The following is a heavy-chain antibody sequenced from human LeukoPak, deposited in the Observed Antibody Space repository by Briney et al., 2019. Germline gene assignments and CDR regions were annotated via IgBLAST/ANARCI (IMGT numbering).Heavy chain of an antibody. D-gene: IGHD1-26*01. V-gene: IGHV3-48*01. CDR1: GFTFSSYS. CDR2: ISSSSSTI. Sequence: GGSLRLSCAASGFTFSSYSMNWVRQAPGKGLEWVSYISSSSSTIYYADSVKGRFTISRDNAKNSLYLQMNSLRAEDTAVYYCARDSGSYYLGAFDIWGQGTMVTVSS. J-gene: IGHJ3*02. CDR3: ARDSGSYYLGAFDI.